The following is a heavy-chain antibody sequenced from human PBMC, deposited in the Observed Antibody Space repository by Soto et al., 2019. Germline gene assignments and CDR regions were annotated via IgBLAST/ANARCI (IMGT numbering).Heavy chain of an antibody. CDR1: GFTFSGSA. CDR3: TRTRYFDWLLLGRGNYGMDV. Sequence: EVQLVESGGGLVQPGGSLKLSCAASGFTFSGSAMHWVRQASGKGLEWVGRIRSKANSYATAYAASVKGRFTISRDDSKNTAYLQMNSLKTEDTAVYYCTRTRYFDWLLLGRGNYGMDVWGQGTTVTVSS. J-gene: IGHJ6*02. CDR2: IRSKANSYAT. D-gene: IGHD3-9*01. V-gene: IGHV3-73*02.